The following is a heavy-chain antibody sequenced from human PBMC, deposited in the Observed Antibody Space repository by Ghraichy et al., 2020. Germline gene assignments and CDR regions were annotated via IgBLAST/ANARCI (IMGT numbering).Heavy chain of an antibody. J-gene: IGHJ2*01. CDR1: GGTFSSYA. CDR3: ASRFKRWWGSYRNWYFDL. D-gene: IGHD1-26*01. CDR2: IIPIFGIA. V-gene: IGHV1-69*10. Sequence: SVKVSCKASGGTFSSYAISWVRQAPGQGLEWMGGIIPIFGIANYAQKFQGRVTITADKSTSTAYMELSSLRSEDTAVYYCASRFKRWWGSYRNWYFDLWGRGTLVTVSS.